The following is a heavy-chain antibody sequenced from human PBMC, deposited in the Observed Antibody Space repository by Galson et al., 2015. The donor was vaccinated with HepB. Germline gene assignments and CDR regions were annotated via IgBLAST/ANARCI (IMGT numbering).Heavy chain of an antibody. Sequence: SLRLSCAASGFTFSSYAIMWVRQAPGKGLKWVSVVCDNGDNTFYADSVKRRFTISRDISKNTVYLQMNSLRVEDTAVYYCATRSGASGWYSYFQHWGQGTLVTVSS. D-gene: IGHD6-19*01. CDR2: VCDNGDNT. CDR3: ATRSGASGWYSYFQH. V-gene: IGHV3-23*01. J-gene: IGHJ1*01. CDR1: GFTFSSYA.